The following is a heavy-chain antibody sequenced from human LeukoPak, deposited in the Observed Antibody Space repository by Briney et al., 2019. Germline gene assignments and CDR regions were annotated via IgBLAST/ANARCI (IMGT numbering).Heavy chain of an antibody. J-gene: IGHJ4*02. CDR1: GYTFTGYY. CDR3: AREPHYYGSGSGDY. V-gene: IGHV1-2*02. CDR2: INPNSGGT. Sequence: ASVKVFCKASGYTFTGYYMHWVRQAPGQGLEWMGWINPNSGGTNYAQKFQGRVAMTRDTSISTAYMELSRLRSDDTAVYYCAREPHYYGSGSGDYWGQGTLVTVSS. D-gene: IGHD3-10*01.